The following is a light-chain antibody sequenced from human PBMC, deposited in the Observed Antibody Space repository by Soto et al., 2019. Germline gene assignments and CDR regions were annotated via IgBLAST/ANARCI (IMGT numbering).Light chain of an antibody. V-gene: IGKV3-20*01. CDR1: QTVRNNY. Sequence: EFVLPQSPGTLSLSPGERVTLSCRASQTVRNNYLAWYQQKPGQAPRLLIYDASSRATGIPDRFSGGGSGTDFTLTISRLEPEDFAVYYCQQFSSYPLTFGGGTKVDIK. CDR3: QQFSSYPLT. CDR2: DAS. J-gene: IGKJ4*01.